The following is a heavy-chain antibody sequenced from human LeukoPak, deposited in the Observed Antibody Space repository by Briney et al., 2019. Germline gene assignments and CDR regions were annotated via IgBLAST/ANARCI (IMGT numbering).Heavy chain of an antibody. D-gene: IGHD3-10*01. CDR1: GYTFTSYA. CDR2: IIPIFGTA. Sequence: GASVKVSCKASGYTFTSYAMNWVRQAPGQGLEWMGGIIPIFGTANYAQKFQGRVTITADESTSTAYMELSSLRSEDTAVYYCARQGSGSYYLDYWGQGTLVTVSS. V-gene: IGHV1-69*13. CDR3: ARQGSGSYYLDY. J-gene: IGHJ4*02.